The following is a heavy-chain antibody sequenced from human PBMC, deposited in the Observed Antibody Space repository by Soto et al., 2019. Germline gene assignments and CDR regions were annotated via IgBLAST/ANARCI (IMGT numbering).Heavy chain of an antibody. J-gene: IGHJ5*02. CDR3: LGILTGYPRWFDP. Sequence: SETLSLTCTVSGGSISSSNYYWGWIRQPPGKGLEWIGSIYYIGSTYSNPSLKSRVTISVDTSKNQFSLKLSSVTAADTAVYARLGILTGYPRWFDPWGQGTLVTVSS. CDR1: GGSISSSNYY. D-gene: IGHD3-9*01. V-gene: IGHV4-39*01. CDR2: IYYIGST.